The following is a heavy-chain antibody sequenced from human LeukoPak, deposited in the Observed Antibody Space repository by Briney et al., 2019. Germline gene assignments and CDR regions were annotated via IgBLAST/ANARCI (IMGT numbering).Heavy chain of an antibody. Sequence: SETLSLTCTVSGGSISTSSYYWGWIRQPPGKGLEWIGSIYYTGTTYYNPSLKSRVTISLDTSKNQFSLKLRSVTAADTAVYYXXXAVDDFYYYMDVWGKGTTVTVSS. V-gene: IGHV4-39*07. CDR3: XXAVDDFYYYMDV. CDR1: GGSISTSSYY. CDR2: IYYTGTT. J-gene: IGHJ6*03. D-gene: IGHD6-19*01.